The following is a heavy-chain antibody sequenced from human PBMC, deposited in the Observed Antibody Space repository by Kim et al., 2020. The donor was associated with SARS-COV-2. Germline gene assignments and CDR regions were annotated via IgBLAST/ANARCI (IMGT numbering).Heavy chain of an antibody. Sequence: GGSLRLSCVASGFTFGSYGMHWVRQAPGKGLEWVSSITGSGEGTFYADSVKGRFTISRDNSKNTLSLQMNSLRAEDTAPYYCAKPHGTYYCGQGTLVSV. D-gene: IGHD1-26*01. CDR1: GFTFGSYG. CDR3: AKPHGTYY. CDR2: ITGSGEGT. V-gene: IGHV3-23*01. J-gene: IGHJ4*02.